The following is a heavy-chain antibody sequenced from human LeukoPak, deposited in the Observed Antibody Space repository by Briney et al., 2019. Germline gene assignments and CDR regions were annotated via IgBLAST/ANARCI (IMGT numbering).Heavy chain of an antibody. J-gene: IGHJ4*02. CDR3: ARANSGSYESDDY. V-gene: IGHV4-59*01. CDR2: VYYSGST. CDR1: GGSISSYY. D-gene: IGHD1-26*01. Sequence: SETLSLTCTVSGGSISSYYWTWIRQPPGKGLEWIGYVYYSGSTNYNPSLNSRVTMSVDTSKNQFSLKLTSVTVADTAVYYCARANSGSYESDDYWGQGTLVTVSS.